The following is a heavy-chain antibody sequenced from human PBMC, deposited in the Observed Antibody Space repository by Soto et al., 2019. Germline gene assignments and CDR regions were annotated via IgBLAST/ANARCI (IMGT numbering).Heavy chain of an antibody. V-gene: IGHV1-69*12. CDR3: AAPYGSGCYYNGFDY. Sequence: QVQLGQSGAEVKKPGSSVKVSCKASGGTFSSYAISWVRQAPGQGLEWMGGIIPIFGTPNYPQKFQGRVTITADESTSTAYMELSSMRSEDTAVYYCAAPYGSGCYYNGFDYWGQGTLVTVSS. CDR2: IIPIFGTP. D-gene: IGHD3-10*01. CDR1: GGTFSSYA. J-gene: IGHJ4*02.